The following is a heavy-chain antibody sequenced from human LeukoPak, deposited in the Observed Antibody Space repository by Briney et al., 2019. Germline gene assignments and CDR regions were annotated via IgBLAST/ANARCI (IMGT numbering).Heavy chain of an antibody. Sequence: ASVTVSCKASGYTFTSYDINWVRQATGQGLEWMGWMNPNSGNTGYAQKFQGRVTMTRNTSISTAYMELSSLRSEDTAVYYCARVWGYDYVWGSYRHDAFDIWGQGTMVTVSS. CDR1: GYTFTSYD. V-gene: IGHV1-8*01. CDR3: ARVWGYDYVWGSYRHDAFDI. CDR2: MNPNSGNT. D-gene: IGHD3-16*02. J-gene: IGHJ3*02.